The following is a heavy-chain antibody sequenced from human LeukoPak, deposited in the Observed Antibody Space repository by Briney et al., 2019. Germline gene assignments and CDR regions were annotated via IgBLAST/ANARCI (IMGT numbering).Heavy chain of an antibody. V-gene: IGHV4-38-2*02. CDR2: IHRGGTT. Sequence: SETLSLTCTVSGDSINYASYWGWIRQTPGKGLEWIGSIHRGGTTYFNPSLKSRVTMSIDLSKNQFSLKLTSVAAADSAMYYCAKSIAVAGTWIDNXGQGTLVLVSS. J-gene: IGHJ4*02. CDR1: GDSINYASY. CDR3: AKSIAVAGTWIDN. D-gene: IGHD6-19*01.